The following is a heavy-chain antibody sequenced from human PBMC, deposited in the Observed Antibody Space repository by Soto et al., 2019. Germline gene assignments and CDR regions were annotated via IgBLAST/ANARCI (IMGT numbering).Heavy chain of an antibody. J-gene: IGHJ4*02. CDR2: ISWNSGSI. D-gene: IGHD6-13*01. CDR3: PTDMGIAEAGGPFDW. V-gene: IGHV3-9*01. Sequence: ALRLSCAASGFTFDDYAMHWVRQAPGKGLEWVSGISWNSGSIGYADSVKGRFTISRDNAKNSLYLQMNSLRAEDTALYYCPTDMGIAEAGGPFDWWARGTVLTISS. CDR1: GFTFDDYA.